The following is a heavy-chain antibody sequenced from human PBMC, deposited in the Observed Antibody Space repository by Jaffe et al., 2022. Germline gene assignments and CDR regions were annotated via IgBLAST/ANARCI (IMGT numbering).Heavy chain of an antibody. CDR2: INPNSGGT. Sequence: QVQLVQSGAEVKKPGASVKVSCRTSGYTFGAYYLHWVRRAPGQGLEWMGRINPNSGGTNYAQKFQGRVTMTRDTSISAIYMDLSGLRPDDTAVYFCARGPYCSSNACYSFDYWGQGTLVTVSS. CDR1: GYTFGAYY. J-gene: IGHJ4*02. D-gene: IGHD2-2*01. CDR3: ARGPYCSSNACYSFDY. V-gene: IGHV1-2*06.